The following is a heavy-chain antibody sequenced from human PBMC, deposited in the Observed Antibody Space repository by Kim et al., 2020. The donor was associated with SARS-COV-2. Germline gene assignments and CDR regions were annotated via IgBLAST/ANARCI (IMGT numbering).Heavy chain of an antibody. D-gene: IGHD3-9*01. CDR3: ARENFDWLSELWTQPNHHRGPYGMDV. CDR2: INPNSGGT. CDR1: GYTFTGYY. J-gene: IGHJ6*02. V-gene: IGHV1-2*04. Sequence: ASVKVSCKSSGYTFTGYYMHWVRQAPGQGLEWMGWINPNSGGTNYAQKFQGWVTMTRDTSISTAYMELSRLRSDDTAVYYCARENFDWLSELWTQPNHHRGPYGMDVWGQGTTVTVSS.